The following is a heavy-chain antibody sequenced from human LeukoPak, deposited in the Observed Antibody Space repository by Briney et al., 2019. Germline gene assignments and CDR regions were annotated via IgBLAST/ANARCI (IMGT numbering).Heavy chain of an antibody. CDR2: INPSGGST. Sequence: ASVKVSCKASGYTFTNYYIHWVRQAPGQGLECMGIINPSGGSTSYAQKVQGRVTMTRDMSTSTVYMELSSLRSEDTAVYYCARDLGFGEYYYMDVWGKGTTVTVSS. J-gene: IGHJ6*03. D-gene: IGHD3-10*01. CDR1: GYTFTNYY. CDR3: ARDLGFGEYYYMDV. V-gene: IGHV1-46*01.